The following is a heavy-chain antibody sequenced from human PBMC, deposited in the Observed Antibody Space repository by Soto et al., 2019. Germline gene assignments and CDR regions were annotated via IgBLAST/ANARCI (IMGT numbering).Heavy chain of an antibody. CDR3: AKVIVLGASTLEY. Sequence: SCEASGFMFNHYAMAWVRQTPGKGLEWVSVISGSTGTTYYADSVKGRFTISRDNSKNTVYLQMNSLRVEDSALYSCAKVIVLGASTLEYWGPGTRVTVSS. CDR1: GFMFNHYA. J-gene: IGHJ4*02. V-gene: IGHV3-23*01. D-gene: IGHD6-6*01. CDR2: ISGSTGTT.